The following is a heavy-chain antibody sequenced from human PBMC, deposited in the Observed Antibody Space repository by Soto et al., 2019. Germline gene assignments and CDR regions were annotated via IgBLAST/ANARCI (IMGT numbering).Heavy chain of an antibody. J-gene: IGHJ4*02. Sequence: PGGSLRLSCAASGFTFNNYAMGWVRQAPGKGLEWVSAITGSGSDTYYLDSVKGRFTISRDNSRNTLFLQVNSLRAEDTAIYYCAKFCSSAWSPHYYFYYWGQGTLVTVSS. CDR1: GFTFNNYA. CDR2: ITGSGSDT. V-gene: IGHV3-23*01. D-gene: IGHD3-10*02. CDR3: AKFCSSAWSPHYYFYY.